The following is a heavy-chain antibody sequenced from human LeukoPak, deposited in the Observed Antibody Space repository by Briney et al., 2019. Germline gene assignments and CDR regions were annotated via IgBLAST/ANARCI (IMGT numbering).Heavy chain of an antibody. J-gene: IGHJ4*02. CDR1: GGSFSGYY. CDR3: ARELRQAGPSYYFDY. D-gene: IGHD3-10*01. V-gene: IGHV4-34*01. Sequence: SETLSLTCAVYGGSFSGYYWSWIRQPPGKGLEWIGEINHSGSTNYNPSLKRRVTISVDSSKNQFSLKLSSVTAADTAVYYCARELRQAGPSYYFDYWGQGTLVTVSS. CDR2: INHSGST.